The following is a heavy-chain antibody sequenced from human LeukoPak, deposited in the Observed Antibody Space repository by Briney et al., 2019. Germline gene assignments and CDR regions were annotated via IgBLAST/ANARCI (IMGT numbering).Heavy chain of an antibody. Sequence: PGGSLRLSCSASGFTFSSYAMHWVRQAPGKGLEYVSAISSNGGSTYYADSVKGRFTISRDNSKNTLYLQMGSLRAEDTAVYYCVKSLYSGSYGYFDYWGQGTLVTVSS. CDR2: ISSNGGST. CDR1: GFTFSSYA. CDR3: VKSLYSGSYGYFDY. J-gene: IGHJ4*02. D-gene: IGHD1-26*01. V-gene: IGHV3-64D*06.